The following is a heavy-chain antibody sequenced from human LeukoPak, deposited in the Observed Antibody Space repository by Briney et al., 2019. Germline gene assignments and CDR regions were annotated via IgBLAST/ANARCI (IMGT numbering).Heavy chain of an antibody. J-gene: IGHJ4*02. Sequence: GASVKVSCKASGYTFTGYYMHWVRQAPGQGLEWMGWINPKNGETTYAQNFQGRVTMTRDTSINTAYMQLSGLRSDDTAVYYCARDWELRWHQGALDFWGQGTVVTVSS. V-gene: IGHV1-2*02. CDR3: ARDWELRWHQGALDF. CDR2: INPKNGET. CDR1: GYTFTGYY. D-gene: IGHD3-3*01.